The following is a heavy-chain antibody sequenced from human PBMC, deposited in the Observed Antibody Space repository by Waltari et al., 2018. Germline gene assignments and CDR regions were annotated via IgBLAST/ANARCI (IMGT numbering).Heavy chain of an antibody. J-gene: IGHJ4*02. D-gene: IGHD1-1*01. CDR3: ARSLVANYYFDY. CDR1: GYTFTGYY. CDR2: INPNSGGT. V-gene: IGHV1-2*02. Sequence: QVQLVQSGAEVKKPGASLNISCKASGYTFTGYYIHWVRQAPGQGLEWMGWINPNSGGTNYAQKFQGRVTMTRDTSLSTAYMELTRLRSDDTALYYCARSLVANYYFDYWGQGTLVTVSS.